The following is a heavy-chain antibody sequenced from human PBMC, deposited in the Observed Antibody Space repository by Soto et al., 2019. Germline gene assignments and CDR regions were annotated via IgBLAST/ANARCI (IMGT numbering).Heavy chain of an antibody. D-gene: IGHD3-10*01. J-gene: IGHJ4*02. Sequence: GGSLRLSCAASGFTFIRYAMSWVRQAPGKGLEWVSAISGSGGSTYYADSVKGRFTISRDNSKNTLYLQMNSLRAEDTAVYYCAKVARPYGSGSYYFDYWGQGTLVTVSS. CDR2: ISGSGGST. CDR3: AKVARPYGSGSYYFDY. CDR1: GFTFIRYA. V-gene: IGHV3-23*01.